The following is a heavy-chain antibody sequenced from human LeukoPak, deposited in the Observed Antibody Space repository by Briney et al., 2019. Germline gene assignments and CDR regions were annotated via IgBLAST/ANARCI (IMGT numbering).Heavy chain of an antibody. D-gene: IGHD4-11*01. Sequence: SQTLSLTCAISGDSFSSNSAAWNWLRQSPSRDLEWLGRTYYRSKLYNDYAVSVKSRITINPDTSKNQFSLQLNSVTPEDTAVYYCARESLQKNYYGMDVWGQGTTVTVSS. V-gene: IGHV6-1*01. CDR1: GDSFSSNSAA. CDR2: TYYRSKLYN. CDR3: ARESLQKNYYGMDV. J-gene: IGHJ6*02.